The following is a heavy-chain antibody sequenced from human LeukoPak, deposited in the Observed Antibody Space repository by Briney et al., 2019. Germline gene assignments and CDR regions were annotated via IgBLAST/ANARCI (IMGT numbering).Heavy chain of an antibody. CDR2: IFYSGST. J-gene: IGHJ4*02. CDR1: GFTFSSYS. Sequence: GSLRLSCAASGFTFSSYSMNWVRQAPGKGLEWIGNIFYSGSTYYSPSLRSRVTISLDTSRNQFSLKLSSVTAADTAVYYCADSGSYSYFDYWGQGTLVTVSS. D-gene: IGHD3-10*01. CDR3: ADSGSYSYFDY. V-gene: IGHV4-59*04.